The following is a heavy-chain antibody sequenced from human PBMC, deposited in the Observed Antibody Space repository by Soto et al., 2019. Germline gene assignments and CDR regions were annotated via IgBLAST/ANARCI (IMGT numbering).Heavy chain of an antibody. CDR2: IWYDGKNK. CDR3: ATYSSSQGQ. Sequence: QVVLEESGGGVVQPGGSLRLSCAASGFMFSSSAMNWARQAPGKGLEWVAIIWYDGKNKDYADSVKGRFTVSRDNSKNTLYLQMNDLRVDDSGVYYCATYSSSQGQWGRGTPVIVSS. D-gene: IGHD6-19*01. V-gene: IGHV3-33*03. J-gene: IGHJ4*02. CDR1: GFMFSSSA.